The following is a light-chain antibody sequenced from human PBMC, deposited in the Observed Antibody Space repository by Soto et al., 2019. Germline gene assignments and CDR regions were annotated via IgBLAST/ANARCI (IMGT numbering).Light chain of an antibody. CDR3: MQNIYWPFT. J-gene: IGKJ3*01. CDR2: WAS. CDR1: QSVFYISNNKNY. Sequence: DIVMTQSPDSLAVSLCERATINSKSSQSVFYISNNKNYLAWYQQKPGQPPRLLIYWASTRDTGVPVRFTGSGSGTDFTLKISRVEAEDVGVYFCMQNIYWPFTFGPGTKVDIK. V-gene: IGKV4-1*01.